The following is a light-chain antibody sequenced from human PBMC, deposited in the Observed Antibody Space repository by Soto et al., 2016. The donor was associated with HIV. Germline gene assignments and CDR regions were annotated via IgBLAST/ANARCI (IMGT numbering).Light chain of an antibody. CDR1: NIGSRS. J-gene: IGLJ2*01. CDR2: NDG. Sequence: SYELTQPPPVSVARGRTATFTCGGNNIGSRSVQWYQQKPGQAPVLVVYNDGDRPSGIPERFSGSNSGNTATLTISRVEAGDEADYFCQVWDTTSEHVLFGGGTTLT. CDR3: QVWDTTSEHVL. V-gene: IGLV3-21*03.